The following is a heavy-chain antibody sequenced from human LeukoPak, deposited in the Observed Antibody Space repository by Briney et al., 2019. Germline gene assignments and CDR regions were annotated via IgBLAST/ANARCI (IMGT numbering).Heavy chain of an antibody. D-gene: IGHD1-26*01. CDR1: GFTFSSYG. CDR2: IRYDGSNK. CDR3: AKGIGGSYATYFDY. Sequence: GGSLRLSCAASGFTFSSYGMHWVRQAPGKGLEWVAFIRYDGSNKYYADSVKGRFTISRDNSKNTLYLQMNSLRAEDTAVYYCAKGIGGSYATYFDYWGQGTLVTVSS. V-gene: IGHV3-30*02. J-gene: IGHJ4*02.